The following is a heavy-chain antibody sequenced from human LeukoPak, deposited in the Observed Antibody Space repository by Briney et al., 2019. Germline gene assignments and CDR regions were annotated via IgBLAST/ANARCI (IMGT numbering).Heavy chain of an antibody. CDR1: GFRFDDFA. D-gene: IGHD5-24*01. V-gene: IGHV3-9*01. CDR3: TRGRSEEMSTMSGSFAS. J-gene: IGHJ4*02. CDR2: INWNSDYI. Sequence: PGGSLRLSCAAPGFRFDDFAMHRVRQVPGKGLEWVSGINWNSDYIGYAESVKGRFTISRDNAKNSLYLQLDGLRPEDTAFYFCTRGRSEEMSTMSGSFASWGQGTLVTVSS.